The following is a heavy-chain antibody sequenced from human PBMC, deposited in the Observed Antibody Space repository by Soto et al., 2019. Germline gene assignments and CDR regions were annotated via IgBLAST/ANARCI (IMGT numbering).Heavy chain of an antibody. D-gene: IGHD3-16*01. J-gene: IGHJ6*03. Sequence: EVQLLESGGGLVQPGGSLRLSCVVSGFTFGSYAMSWVRQAPEKGPEWVAILGGNGFTTYYADSVKGRFTISGDKSKSTLFLQMTSLRADDSGVYYGAKALRPGLNFFYYMDVWGRGTSVTVSS. V-gene: IGHV3-23*01. CDR3: AKALRPGLNFFYYMDV. CDR2: LGGNGFTT. CDR1: GFTFGSYA.